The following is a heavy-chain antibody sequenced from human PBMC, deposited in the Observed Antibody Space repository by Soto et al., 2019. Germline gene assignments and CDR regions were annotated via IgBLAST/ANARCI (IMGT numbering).Heavy chain of an antibody. CDR1: GYTSSDYW. D-gene: IGHD5-12*01. CDR2: IYPGDSDT. J-gene: IGHJ4*02. CDR3: ARAPPGRDGYNRFDF. Sequence: GESLKISCKGSGYTSSDYWIAWVRQMPGKGLEWMGIIYPGDSDTRYRPSFPGQVTISADKSISTAYLQWSSLKASDTAIYYCARAPPGRDGYNRFDFWGQGTLVTVSS. V-gene: IGHV5-51*01.